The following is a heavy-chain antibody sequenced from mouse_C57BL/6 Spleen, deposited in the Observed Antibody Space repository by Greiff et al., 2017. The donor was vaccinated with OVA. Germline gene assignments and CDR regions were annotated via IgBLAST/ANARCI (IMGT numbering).Heavy chain of an antibody. CDR1: GFTFSNYW. V-gene: IGHV6-3*01. J-gene: IGHJ2*01. Sequence: EVKVEESGGGLVQPGGSMKLSCVASGFTFSNYWMNWVRQSPEKGLEWVAQIRLKSDNYATHYAESVKGRFTISRDDSKSSVYLQMNNLRAEDTGIYYCPGGGSGFDYWGQGTTLTVSS. D-gene: IGHD1-1*01. CDR2: IRLKSDNYAT. CDR3: PGGGSGFDY.